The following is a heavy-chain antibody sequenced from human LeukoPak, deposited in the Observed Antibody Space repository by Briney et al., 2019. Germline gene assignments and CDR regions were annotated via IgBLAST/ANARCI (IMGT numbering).Heavy chain of an antibody. D-gene: IGHD6-13*01. CDR3: AKADSSSWYSPSFDY. CDR1: GFTFSSYA. Sequence: GGSLRLSCAASGFTFSSYAMSWVRQAPEKGLEWVSAISGSGGSTYCADSVKGRFTISRDNSKNTLYLQMNSLRAEDTAVYYCAKADSSSWYSPSFDYWGQGTLVTVSS. J-gene: IGHJ4*02. V-gene: IGHV3-23*01. CDR2: ISGSGGST.